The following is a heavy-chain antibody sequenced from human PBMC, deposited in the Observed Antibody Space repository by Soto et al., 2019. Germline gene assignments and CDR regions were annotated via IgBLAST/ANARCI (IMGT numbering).Heavy chain of an antibody. V-gene: IGHV4-34*01. CDR1: GGSFSGYY. Sequence: QVQLQQWGAGLLKPSETLSLTCAVYGGSFSGYYWSWIRQPPGKGLEWIGEINHSGSTNYNPSLKSRVTISVDTSKKQFSLKLSSVTAADTAVYYCARMDTATRLNDYWGQGTLVTVSS. D-gene: IGHD5-18*01. CDR2: INHSGST. J-gene: IGHJ4*02. CDR3: ARMDTATRLNDY.